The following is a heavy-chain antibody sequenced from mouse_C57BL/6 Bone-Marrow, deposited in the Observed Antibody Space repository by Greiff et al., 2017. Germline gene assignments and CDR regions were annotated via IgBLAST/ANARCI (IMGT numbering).Heavy chain of an antibody. CDR2: IWGDGST. V-gene: IGHV2-6-7*01. CDR1: GFSLTGNS. D-gene: IGHD1-1*01. Sequence: QVQLQQSGPGLVAPSQSLSITCTVSGFSLTGNSINWVRQPPGTGLEWLGMIWGDGSTDYNSALKSRLSISKDNSKSQVFLKMNSLQTDDTASYYCARDRGYYYGGSPYFYAMDYWGQGTSVTVSS. J-gene: IGHJ4*01. CDR3: ARDRGYYYGGSPYFYAMDY.